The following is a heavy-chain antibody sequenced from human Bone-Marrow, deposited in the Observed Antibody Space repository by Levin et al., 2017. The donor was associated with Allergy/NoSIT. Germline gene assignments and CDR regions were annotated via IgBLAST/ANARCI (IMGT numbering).Heavy chain of an antibody. CDR2: IDHSAMT. V-gene: IGHV4-59*01. Sequence: PGGSLRLSCSVSSDSINNFYYIWVRQSPGKGLEWIGHIDHSAMTYYNPSLRSRATISMDTSKKQVYLRMASVTAADSALYFCARAISAPAVYGMDVWGRGTTVIVSS. CDR3: ARAISAPAVYGMDV. CDR1: SDSINNFY. J-gene: IGHJ6*02. D-gene: IGHD5-24*01.